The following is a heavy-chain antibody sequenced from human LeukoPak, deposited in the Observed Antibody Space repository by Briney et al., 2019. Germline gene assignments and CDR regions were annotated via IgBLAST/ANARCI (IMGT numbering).Heavy chain of an antibody. CDR3: ARVLSVAAVSYYMDV. D-gene: IGHD2-15*01. CDR2: MNPNSGTA. CDR1: GYTFTSYD. J-gene: IGHJ6*03. Sequence: GASVKVSCKASGYTFTSYDINWVRQATGQGLEWMGWMNPNSGTAGYAQNFQGRVTITGDTSMSTAYMELSSLRSEDTAVYYCARVLSVAAVSYYMDVWGKGTTVTVSS. V-gene: IGHV1-8*01.